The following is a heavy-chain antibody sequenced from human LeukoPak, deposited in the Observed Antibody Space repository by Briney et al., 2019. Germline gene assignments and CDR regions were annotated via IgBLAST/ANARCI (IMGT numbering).Heavy chain of an antibody. CDR3: ARYGYCSSTSRYREGFDY. CDR2: IYHSGST. Sequence: SETLSLTCAVSGYSISSGYYWGWIRQPPGKGLEWIGSIYHSGSTYYNPSLKSRVTISVDTSKNQFSLKLSSVTAADTAVYYCARYGYCSSTSRYREGFDYWGQGTLVTVSS. D-gene: IGHD2-2*02. CDR1: GYSISSGYY. J-gene: IGHJ4*02. V-gene: IGHV4-38-2*01.